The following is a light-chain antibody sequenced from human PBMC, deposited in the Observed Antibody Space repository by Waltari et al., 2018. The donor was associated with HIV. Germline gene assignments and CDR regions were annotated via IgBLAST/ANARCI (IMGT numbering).Light chain of an antibody. V-gene: IGLV4-69*01. Sequence: QLVLTQSTSASASLGASVKLTCTLSSGHTSNAIAWHQQQPEKGPRFLLKINTDGSHDRGDGIPDRFSCSSSGAERYLTISRLQSEDEADYYCQAWGAGIRVFGGGTKLTVL. CDR1: SGHTSNA. J-gene: IGLJ3*02. CDR2: INTDGSH. CDR3: QAWGAGIRV.